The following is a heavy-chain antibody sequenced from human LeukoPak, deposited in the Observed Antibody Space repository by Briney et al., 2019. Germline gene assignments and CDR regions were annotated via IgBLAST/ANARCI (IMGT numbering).Heavy chain of an antibody. CDR3: ARKNVVVVAATLLNYFDY. CDR2: IYHSGNT. J-gene: IGHJ4*02. V-gene: IGHV4-38-2*02. D-gene: IGHD2-15*01. Sequence: SETLSLTCIVSGFAIRSDYAWGWVRQPPGKGLEWIGIIYHSGNTYYNPSLKSRVTMSVDTSKNQFSLKLSSVTAADTAVYYCARKNVVVVAATLLNYFDYWGQGTLVTVSS. CDR1: GFAIRSDYA.